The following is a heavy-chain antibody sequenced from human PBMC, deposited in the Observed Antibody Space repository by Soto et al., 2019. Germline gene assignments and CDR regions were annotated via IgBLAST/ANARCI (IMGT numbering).Heavy chain of an antibody. CDR3: AKDLSSGSHNPPDLR. Sequence: QVQLVESGGGVVQPGRSLRLSCAASGFTFSSYGMHWVRQAPGKGLEWVAVISYDGSNKYYADSVKGRFTISRDNSKNTLYLQMNSLRAEDTAVYYCAKDLSSGSHNPPDLRWGQGTLVTVSS. D-gene: IGHD1-26*01. J-gene: IGHJ4*02. CDR1: GFTFSSYG. CDR2: ISYDGSNK. V-gene: IGHV3-30*18.